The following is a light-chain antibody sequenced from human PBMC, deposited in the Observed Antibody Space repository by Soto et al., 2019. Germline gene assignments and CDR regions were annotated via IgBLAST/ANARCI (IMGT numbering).Light chain of an antibody. CDR3: QQRTNWPDT. CDR1: QSIGRS. V-gene: IGKV3-11*01. J-gene: IGKJ5*01. Sequence: ATLSCRASQSIGRSLAWYQQKNGQAPRLLIYGSSNRATGIPARFSGSGYGTDFNLTISSLETEDFAVYYCQQRTNWPDTFGQGTRLEIK. CDR2: GSS.